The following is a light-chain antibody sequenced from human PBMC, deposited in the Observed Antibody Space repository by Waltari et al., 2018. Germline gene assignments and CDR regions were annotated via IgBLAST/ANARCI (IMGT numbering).Light chain of an antibody. CDR3: QQRDRD. CDR2: DAC. V-gene: IGKV1-33*01. J-gene: IGKJ4*01. Sequence: DIQMTQSPSSLSASVGERVTITCQESQDISNHLNWYQHKPGKAPQDLSYDACNLETGVPLRFSGSGYGTDDTFIIRSLQPEDVATYYCQQRDRDFGGGTKV. CDR1: QDISNH.